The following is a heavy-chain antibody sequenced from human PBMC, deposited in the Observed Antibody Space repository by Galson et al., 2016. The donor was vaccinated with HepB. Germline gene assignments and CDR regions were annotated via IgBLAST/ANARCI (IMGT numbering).Heavy chain of an antibody. J-gene: IGHJ4*02. V-gene: IGHV3-23*01. Sequence: SLRLSCAASGFSFSNYSMTWVRQAPGKGLEWVSSISGSGDSTYYRDSVKGRLAISRDNSKNTLYLQVNGLRAEDTAVYYCAKDDDGIGVMPLDYWGQGTLLTVSS. CDR3: AKDDDGIGVMPLDY. CDR1: GFSFSNYS. CDR2: ISGSGDST. D-gene: IGHD3-10*01.